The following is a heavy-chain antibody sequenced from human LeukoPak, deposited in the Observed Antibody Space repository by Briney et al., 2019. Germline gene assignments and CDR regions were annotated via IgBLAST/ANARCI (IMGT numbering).Heavy chain of an antibody. J-gene: IGHJ4*02. CDR3: ARGSTVTMTDY. Sequence: GRSLRLSCAASGFTFSSYAMHWVRQAPGKGLEWVAVISYDGSNKYYADSVKGRFTISRDNSKNTLYLQMNSLRAEDTAVYYCARGSTVTMTDYWGQGTLVTVSS. CDR1: GFTFSSYA. V-gene: IGHV3-30-3*01. CDR2: ISYDGSNK. D-gene: IGHD3-22*01.